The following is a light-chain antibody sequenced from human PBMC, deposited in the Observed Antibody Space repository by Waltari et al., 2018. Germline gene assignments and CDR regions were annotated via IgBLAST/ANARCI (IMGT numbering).Light chain of an antibody. CDR3: QQYNDRPPYS. J-gene: IGKJ2*03. Sequence: EIVMTQSPATLSVSPGKGATLSCRASQNIGLNLAWYQQKPGQPPRPLIYGASTRATGVPTGCSATGSGTEYTLTIGSLQSDDSAFYYCQQYNDRPPYSFGQGTKLEIK. CDR2: GAS. CDR1: QNIGLN. V-gene: IGKV3-15*01.